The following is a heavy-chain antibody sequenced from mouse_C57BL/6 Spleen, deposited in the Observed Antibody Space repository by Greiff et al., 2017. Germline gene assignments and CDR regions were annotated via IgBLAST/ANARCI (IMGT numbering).Heavy chain of an antibody. CDR3: ASGGITTVVDAMAY. CDR2: IYPGDGDT. J-gene: IGHJ4*01. V-gene: IGHV1-82*01. Sequence: QVQLQQSGPELVKPGASVKISCKASGYAFSSSWMNWVKQRPGKGLEWIGWIYPGDGDTYYNGKVKGKVTLTADKYSSTAYMQLSSLTSRDSAVYFCASGGITTVVDAMAYWGQGTSVTVSS. CDR1: GYAFSSSW. D-gene: IGHD1-1*01.